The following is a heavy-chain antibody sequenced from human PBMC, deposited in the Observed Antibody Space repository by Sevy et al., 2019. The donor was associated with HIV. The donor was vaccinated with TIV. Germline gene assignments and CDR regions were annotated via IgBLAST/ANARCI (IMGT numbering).Heavy chain of an antibody. J-gene: IGHJ6*02. CDR2: IRYDGINK. D-gene: IGHD2-15*01. CDR1: GCTFSSYG. V-gene: IGHV3-30*02. CDR3: VIAGDIVEVVAHYGMDV. Sequence: GGSLRLSCAASGCTFSSYGMHWVRQAPGKGLEWVAVIRYDGINKYYGDSVKGRFTISRDNSKNTVYLQMNSLRAEDTAVYYCVIAGDIVEVVAHYGMDVWRQGTTVTVSS.